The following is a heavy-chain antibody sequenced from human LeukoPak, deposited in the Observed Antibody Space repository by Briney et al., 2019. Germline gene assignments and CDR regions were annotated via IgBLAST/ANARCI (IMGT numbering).Heavy chain of an antibody. CDR2: INHSGST. J-gene: IGHJ6*03. CDR1: GGSFSGYY. V-gene: IGHV4-34*01. D-gene: IGHD2-2*01. Sequence: SETLSLTCAVYGGSFSGYYWSWIRQPPGKGLEWIGEINHSGSTNYNPSLKSRVTISVDTSKNQFSLQLNSVTPEDTAVYYCARAVREPAEDYYYMDVWGKGTTVTISS. CDR3: ARAVREPAEDYYYMDV.